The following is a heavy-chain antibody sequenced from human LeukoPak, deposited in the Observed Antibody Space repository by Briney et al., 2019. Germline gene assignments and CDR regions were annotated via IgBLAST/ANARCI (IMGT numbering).Heavy chain of an antibody. V-gene: IGHV3-49*04. CDR3: TRDPGDTDCWYYFDY. CDR2: IEASSHGGTT. CDR1: GFTFGGHT. J-gene: IGHJ4*02. Sequence: PGRSLRLSCTTSGFTFGGHTMHWVRQAPGKGLEWVGFIEASSHGGTTEYAASVKGRFTISRDDSKSIAHLQMNSLKTEDTAVYYCTRDPGDTDCWYYFDYWGQGTLVTVSS. D-gene: IGHD2-21*02.